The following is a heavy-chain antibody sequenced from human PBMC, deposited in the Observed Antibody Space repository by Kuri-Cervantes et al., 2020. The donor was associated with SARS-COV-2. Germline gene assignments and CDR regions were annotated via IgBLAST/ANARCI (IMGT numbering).Heavy chain of an antibody. CDR1: GYTLTELS. Sequence: ASVKVSCKVSGYTLTELSMHWVRQAPGKGLEWMGGFDPEDGETIYAQKFQGRVTMTRDTSTSTVYMELSSLRSEDTAVYYCARGPHTRWYPPYGYYTDVWGKGTTVTVSS. CDR2: FDPEDGET. V-gene: IGHV1-24*01. CDR3: ARGPHTRWYPPYGYYTDV. D-gene: IGHD4-23*01. J-gene: IGHJ6*03.